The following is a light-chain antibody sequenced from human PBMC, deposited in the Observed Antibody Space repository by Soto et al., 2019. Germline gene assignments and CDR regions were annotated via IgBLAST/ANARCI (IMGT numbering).Light chain of an antibody. V-gene: IGLV3-21*02. CDR1: NIGTKS. CDR3: HVWDSISGLRV. Sequence: SYELTQPPSVSVAPGQTARMTCGGNNIGTKSVHWYQQKPGQAPVLVVYDVSARPSGIPERFSGSTSGNTATLTISRVEAGDEADFYCHVWDSISGLRVFGGGTQLTVL. J-gene: IGLJ7*01. CDR2: DVS.